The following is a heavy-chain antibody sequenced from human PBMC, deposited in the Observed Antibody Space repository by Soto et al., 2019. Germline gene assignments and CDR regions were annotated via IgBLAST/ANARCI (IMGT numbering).Heavy chain of an antibody. Sequence: ASVKVSCKVSGYTLTELSMHWVRQAPGKGLEWMGGFDPEDGETIYAQKFQGRVTMTEDTSTDTAYMELSSLGSEDTAVYYCATTVVVVVAATRVGWFDPWGQGTLVTVSS. D-gene: IGHD2-15*01. J-gene: IGHJ5*02. CDR3: ATTVVVVVAATRVGWFDP. CDR1: GYTLTELS. V-gene: IGHV1-24*01. CDR2: FDPEDGET.